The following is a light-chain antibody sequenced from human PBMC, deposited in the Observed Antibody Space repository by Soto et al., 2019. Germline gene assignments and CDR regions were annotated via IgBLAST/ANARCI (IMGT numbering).Light chain of an antibody. CDR3: RSYTRSSTLVV. Sequence: QSVLTQPACVSGSPGQSITISWTGTSSDVGGNNYVSWYQQHTGKAPKLMICEGSNRPSRVSHRLSGSKSGNTASLPISGLQAEEEADYYCRSYTRSSTLVVFGGGTKLPVL. V-gene: IGLV2-14*01. CDR2: EGS. CDR1: SSDVGGNNY. J-gene: IGLJ2*01.